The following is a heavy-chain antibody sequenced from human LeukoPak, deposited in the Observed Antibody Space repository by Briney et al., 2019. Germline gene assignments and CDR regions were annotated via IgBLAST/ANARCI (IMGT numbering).Heavy chain of an antibody. Sequence: PGGSLRLSCAASGFTFSSYSMKWVRQAPGKGLEWVSSISSSSSYIYYADSVKGRFTISRDNAKNSLYLQMNSLRAEDTAVYYCARASYCSSTSCSHAFLNYWGQGTLVTVSS. J-gene: IGHJ4*02. CDR1: GFTFSSYS. CDR3: ARASYCSSTSCSHAFLNY. V-gene: IGHV3-21*01. CDR2: ISSSSSYI. D-gene: IGHD2-2*01.